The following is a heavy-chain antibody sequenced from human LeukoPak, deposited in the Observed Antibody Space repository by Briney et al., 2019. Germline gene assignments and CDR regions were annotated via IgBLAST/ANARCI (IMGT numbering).Heavy chain of an antibody. CDR1: GFTFRSYG. D-gene: IGHD6-19*01. CDR3: ARDLGWYVPPDGMDV. J-gene: IGHJ6*02. CDR2: ISYDGSNK. V-gene: IGHV3-30*19. Sequence: GGSLRLSCAASGFTFRSYGMHWVRQAPGKGLEWVAVISYDGSNKYYADSVKGRFTISRDNSKNTLYLQMNSLRAEDTAVYYCARDLGWYVPPDGMDVWGQGTTVTVSS.